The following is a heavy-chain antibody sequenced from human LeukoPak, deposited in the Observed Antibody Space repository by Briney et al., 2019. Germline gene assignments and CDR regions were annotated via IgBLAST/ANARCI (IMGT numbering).Heavy chain of an antibody. D-gene: IGHD6-13*01. J-gene: IGHJ4*02. CDR2: ISGSGGST. CDR1: GFTFSSYA. Sequence: GSLRLSCAASGFTFSSYAMSWVRQAPGKGLEWVSAISGSGGSTYYADSVKGRFTISRDNSKNTLYLQMNSLRAEDTAVYYCAKGVSSSWYVSYFDYWGQGTLVTVSS. CDR3: AKGVSSSWYVSYFDY. V-gene: IGHV3-23*01.